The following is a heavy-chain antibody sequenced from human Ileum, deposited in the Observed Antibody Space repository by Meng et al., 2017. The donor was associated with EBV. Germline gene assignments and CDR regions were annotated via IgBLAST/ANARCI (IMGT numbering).Heavy chain of an antibody. Sequence: HVDLVQSGAEVKQPGASVKVSCKASGFTFTDYVIQWVRQAPGQRPEWMGWIIVGTGRTEYSQNLQGRVTITWDTSASTAYMELSSLRSEDTAVYYCARDSVIAAGSYCDYWGQGALVTVSS. CDR2: IIVGTGRT. CDR3: ARDSVIAAGSYCDY. J-gene: IGHJ4*02. V-gene: IGHV1-3*01. CDR1: GFTFTDYV. D-gene: IGHD6-13*01.